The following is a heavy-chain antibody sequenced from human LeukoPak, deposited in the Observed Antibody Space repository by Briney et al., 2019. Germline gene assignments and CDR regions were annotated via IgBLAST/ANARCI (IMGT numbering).Heavy chain of an antibody. J-gene: IGHJ4*02. CDR1: GFTFISYA. CDR2: ISGSGGST. CDR3: AKDNGSGSYLDY. Sequence: GGSLRLSCAASGFTFISYAMSWVRQAPGKGLGWVSAISGSGGSTYYADSVKGRFTISRDNSKNTLYLQMNSLRAEDTAVYYCAKDNGSGSYLDYWGQGTLVTVSS. V-gene: IGHV3-23*01. D-gene: IGHD3-10*01.